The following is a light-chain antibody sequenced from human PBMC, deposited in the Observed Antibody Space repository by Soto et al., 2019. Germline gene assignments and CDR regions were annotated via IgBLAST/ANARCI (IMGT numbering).Light chain of an antibody. Sequence: EVVMTQSPATVSVSPGEGVTISCRASHTISNDLAWYQQKPGQAPRLLIYGASTRATGVPVRFSGGGSGTEFTLTISSLQSEDFAFYYCQQNNKWPPVTFGGGTKVEIK. CDR3: QQNNKWPPVT. V-gene: IGKV3-15*01. CDR2: GAS. J-gene: IGKJ4*01. CDR1: HTISND.